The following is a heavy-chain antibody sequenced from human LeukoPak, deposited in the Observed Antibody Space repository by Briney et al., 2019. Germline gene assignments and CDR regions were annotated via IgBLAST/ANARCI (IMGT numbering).Heavy chain of an antibody. CDR1: GGSINSGDYY. CDR3: ARGGRSGYLFEY. Sequence: SQTLSLTCTVSGGSINSGDYYWTWIRQHPGKGLEWIGYIYSSGSTYYDPSLKSRLTMSVDTSKNQFSLMMSSVTAADTAVYYCARGGRSGYLFEYWGQGTLVTVSS. D-gene: IGHD3-22*01. V-gene: IGHV4-31*03. J-gene: IGHJ4*02. CDR2: IYSSGST.